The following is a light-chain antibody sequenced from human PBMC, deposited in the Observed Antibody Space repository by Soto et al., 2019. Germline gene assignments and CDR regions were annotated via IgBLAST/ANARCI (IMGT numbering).Light chain of an antibody. J-gene: IGLJ1*01. CDR2: EGS. Sequence: QSVLTQPASVSGSPGQSITISCTGTSSDVGSYNLVSWYQQHPGKAPKLMIYEGSKRPSGVSNRFSGSKSGNTASLTISGLQAEDEADYYCCSYAGSSTPXVFGTGTKVT. CDR3: CSYAGSSTPXV. CDR1: SSDVGSYNL. V-gene: IGLV2-23*01.